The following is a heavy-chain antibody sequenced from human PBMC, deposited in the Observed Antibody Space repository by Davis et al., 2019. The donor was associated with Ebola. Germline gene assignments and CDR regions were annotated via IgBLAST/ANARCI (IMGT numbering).Heavy chain of an antibody. CDR2: ISYSGNT. CDR1: GGSISNYY. V-gene: IGHV4-59*01. D-gene: IGHD4-17*01. Sequence: MPSETLSLTCSVSGGSISNYYWSWIRQPPGKGLEWIGYISYSGNTNYNPSLKSRVTISIDSSQNQFSLKLSSVTAADTAVYYCARLPAYGNYGMDVWGKGTTVTVSS. J-gene: IGHJ6*04. CDR3: ARLPAYGNYGMDV.